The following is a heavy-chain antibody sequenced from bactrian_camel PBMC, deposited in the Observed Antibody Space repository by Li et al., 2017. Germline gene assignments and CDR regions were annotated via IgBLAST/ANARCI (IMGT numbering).Heavy chain of an antibody. D-gene: IGHD1*01. V-gene: IGHV3S19*01. CDR2: INTGDGNT. CDR3: AKSTGRRLGD. CDR1: GFTFGDNW. Sequence: VQLVESGGGLVQPGGSLRLSCAASGFTFGDNWIHWIRQAPGKGPEWVSMINTGDGNTNSAAADFVKGRFIASKDDRENIVYLQMNSLESEDTARYYCAKSTGRRLGDWGQGTQVTVS. J-gene: IGHJ4*01.